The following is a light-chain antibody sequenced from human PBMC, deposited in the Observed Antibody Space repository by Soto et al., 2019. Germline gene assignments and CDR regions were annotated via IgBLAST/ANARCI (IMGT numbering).Light chain of an antibody. CDR2: STN. Sequence: QTVVTQEPSFSVSPGGTVTLTCGLSSGSVSTSYYPSWYQQTPGQAPRTLIYSTNTRSSGVPDRFSGTILGNKAALTITGAQADDEADYYCVVYMGSGVVVFCGGTQLTVL. J-gene: IGLJ2*01. CDR3: VVYMGSGVVV. V-gene: IGLV8-61*01. CDR1: SGSVSTSYY.